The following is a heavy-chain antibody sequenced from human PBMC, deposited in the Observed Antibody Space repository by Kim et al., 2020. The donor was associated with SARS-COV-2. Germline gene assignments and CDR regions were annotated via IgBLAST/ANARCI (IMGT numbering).Heavy chain of an antibody. V-gene: IGHV4-4*02. J-gene: IGHJ5*02. CDR2: IYHSGST. D-gene: IGHD2-2*01. Sequence: SETLSLTCAVSGGSISSSNWWSWVRQPPGKGLEWIGEIYHSGSTNYNPSLKSRVTISVDKSKNQFSLKLSSVTAADTAVYYCARSPVPAAKSHWFDPWGQGTLVTVSS. CDR1: GGSISSSNW. CDR3: ARSPVPAAKSHWFDP.